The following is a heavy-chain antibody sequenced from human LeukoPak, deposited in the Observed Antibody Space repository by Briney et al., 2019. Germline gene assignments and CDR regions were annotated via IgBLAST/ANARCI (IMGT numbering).Heavy chain of an antibody. CDR1: GFTFSSYE. Sequence: GGSPRLSCAASGFTFSSYEMNWVRQAPGKGLEWISYISTSSGTIYYADSVKGRFTISRDNAKSSLYLQMNSLRAEDTAVYYCAREGPLDSGIYYVIDYWGQGTLVTVSS. CDR3: AREGPLDSGIYYVIDY. D-gene: IGHD1-26*01. J-gene: IGHJ4*02. V-gene: IGHV3-48*03. CDR2: ISTSSGTI.